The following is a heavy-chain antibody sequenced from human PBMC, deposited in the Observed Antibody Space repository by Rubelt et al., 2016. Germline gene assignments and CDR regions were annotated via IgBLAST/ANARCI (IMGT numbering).Heavy chain of an antibody. CDR1: GYTFLKYG. CDR3: ARDGYFDL. J-gene: IGHJ2*01. Sequence: QVQLVQSGAEVKKPGASVKVSCKASGYTFLKYGISWVRQAPGQGLEWVGWTSSNDGNTNYAQNLQGRVTMTTDTSTGTADMELRSLRSDDTAVYYCARDGYFDLWGRGTLVTVSS. CDR2: TSSNDGNT. V-gene: IGHV1-18*01.